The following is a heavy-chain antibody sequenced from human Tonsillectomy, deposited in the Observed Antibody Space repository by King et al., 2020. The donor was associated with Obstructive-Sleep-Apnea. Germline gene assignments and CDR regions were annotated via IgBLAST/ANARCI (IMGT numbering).Heavy chain of an antibody. CDR2: IYYSGST. Sequence: VQLQESGPGLVKPSETLSLTCTVSGGSISSYYWSWIRQPPGKGLEWIGYIYYSGSTNYNPYLKSRVTISVDTSKNQFSLKLSSVTAADTAVYYCASDSSGRLYGNYYYYYGMDVWGQGTTVTVSS. V-gene: IGHV4-59*08. CDR1: GGSISSYY. J-gene: IGHJ6*02. CDR3: ASDSSGRLYGNYYYYYGMDV. D-gene: IGHD3-22*01.